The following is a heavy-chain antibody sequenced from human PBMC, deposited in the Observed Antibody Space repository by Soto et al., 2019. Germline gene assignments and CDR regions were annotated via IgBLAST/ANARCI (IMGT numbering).Heavy chain of an antibody. V-gene: IGHV3-11*01. J-gene: IGHJ2*01. D-gene: IGHD3-3*01. CDR2: ISTGGNTI. Sequence: QVQLVESGGGLVKPGGSLRLSCAASGFTFNDYYMSWIRQAPGKGLEWVSYISTGGNTIYYADSVKGRFTISRDNAKNSLYLQMNSLRAEETAVYYCARDRRFFEWLKANLKDWYFDLWGRGTLVTVSS. CDR1: GFTFNDYY. CDR3: ARDRRFFEWLKANLKDWYFDL.